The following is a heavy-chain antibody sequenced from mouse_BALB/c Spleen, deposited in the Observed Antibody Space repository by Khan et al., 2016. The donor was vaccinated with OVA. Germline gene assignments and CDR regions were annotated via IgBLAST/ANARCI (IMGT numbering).Heavy chain of an antibody. CDR1: GYTFTSYV. J-gene: IGHJ3*01. D-gene: IGHD1-1*01. CDR2: IYPYNDAT. CDR3: APFGSYYVSFVY. V-gene: IGHV1S136*01. Sequence: VQLQQSRPEVVKPGASVKLSCKASGYTFTSYVMHWVKQKPGQGLEWIGYIYPYNDATKYNEKINGKVTLTSDKTSSTAYMELSSLTSEDSSVYYCAPFGSYYVSFVYWGQGTLVTVSA.